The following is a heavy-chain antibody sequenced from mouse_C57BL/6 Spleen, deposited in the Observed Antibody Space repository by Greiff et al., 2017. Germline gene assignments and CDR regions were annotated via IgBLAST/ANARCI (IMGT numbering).Heavy chain of an antibody. CDR2: IHPNSGST. CDR3: AREGGH. Sequence: QVQLKQPGAELVKPGASVKLSCKASGYTFTSYWMRWVKQRPGQGLEWIGVIHPNSGSTNYNEKFKGKATLTVDKSSSTAYMELSSLTSEDSAVYYCAREGGHRGQGTLVTVSA. CDR1: GYTFTSYW. J-gene: IGHJ3*01. V-gene: IGHV1-64*01.